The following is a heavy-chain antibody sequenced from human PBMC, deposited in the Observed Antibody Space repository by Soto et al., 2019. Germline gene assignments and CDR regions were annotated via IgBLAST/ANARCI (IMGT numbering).Heavy chain of an antibody. D-gene: IGHD2-15*01. CDR1: GGSFNGYY. J-gene: IGHJ6*03. CDR3: ARSGYCSRDSCTGIYYMDV. CDR2: INYSGNT. V-gene: IGHV4-34*01. Sequence: PSETLSLTCAVYGGSFNGYYWSWIRQPPGKGLEWIGEINYSGNTNYNSSLKSRVTISVDTSKNQFSLKLNSLTAADTAVYYCARSGYCSRDSCTGIYYMDVWARGTTVTVSS.